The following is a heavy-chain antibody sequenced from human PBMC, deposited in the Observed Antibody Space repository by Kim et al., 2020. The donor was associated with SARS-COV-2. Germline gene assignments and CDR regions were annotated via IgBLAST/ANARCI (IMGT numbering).Heavy chain of an antibody. CDR3: ARLISVWFGELSRFDP. V-gene: IGHV5-51*01. CDR1: GYSFTSYW. J-gene: IGHJ5*02. CDR2: IYPGDSDT. Sequence: GESLKISCKGSGYSFTSYWIGWVRQMPGKGLEWMGIIYPGDSDTRYSPSFQGQVTISADKSISTAYLQWSSLKASDTAMYYCARLISVWFGELSRFDPWGQGTLVTVSS. D-gene: IGHD3-10*01.